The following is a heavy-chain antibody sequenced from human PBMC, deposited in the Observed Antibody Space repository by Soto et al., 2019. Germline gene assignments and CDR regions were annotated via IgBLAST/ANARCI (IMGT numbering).Heavy chain of an antibody. D-gene: IGHD2-8*01. CDR1: GFTFSSYD. CDR3: ARAEGLSYMDV. V-gene: IGHV3-13*01. Sequence: GGSLRLSCAASGFTFSSYDMHWVRQATGKGLEWVSAIGTAGDTYYPGSVKGRFTISRENAKNSLYLQMNSLRAGDTAVYYCARAEGLSYMDVWGKGTTVTVSS. CDR2: IGTAGDT. J-gene: IGHJ6*03.